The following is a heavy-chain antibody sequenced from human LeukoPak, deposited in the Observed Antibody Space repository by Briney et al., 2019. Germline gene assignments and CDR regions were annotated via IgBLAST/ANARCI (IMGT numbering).Heavy chain of an antibody. Sequence: ASVKVSCKASGYTFTGYYMHWVRQAPGQGLEWMGWINPNNGDTNYAQKFQGRVTMTRDTSISTAYMELSSLRSDDTAVYYCARGGDSMVRGVIRFDPWGQGTLVTVSS. CDR1: GYTFTGYY. V-gene: IGHV1-2*02. D-gene: IGHD3-10*01. J-gene: IGHJ5*02. CDR3: ARGGDSMVRGVIRFDP. CDR2: INPNNGDT.